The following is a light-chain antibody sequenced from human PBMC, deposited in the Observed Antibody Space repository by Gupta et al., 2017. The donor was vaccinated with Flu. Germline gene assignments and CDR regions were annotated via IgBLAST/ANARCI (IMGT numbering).Light chain of an antibody. V-gene: IGKV4-1*01. CDR2: WAS. J-gene: IGKJ4*01. CDR1: QNISYDNKHY. CDR3: QQYFRSPLT. Sequence: AVSLGEGATISCKSSQNISYDNKHYLAWYQRKLGQSPRLLIYWASTRESGVPDRFSGSGSGTDFSLIISRLQAEDVAVYSCQQYFRSPLTFGGGTKVEIK.